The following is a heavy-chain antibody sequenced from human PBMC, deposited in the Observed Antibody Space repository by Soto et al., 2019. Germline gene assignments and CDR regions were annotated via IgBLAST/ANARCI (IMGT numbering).Heavy chain of an antibody. D-gene: IGHD1-7*01. CDR3: ARGKLELRYYYYYMDV. CDR1: GYTLTSYD. J-gene: IGHJ6*03. Sequence: GASVKVSCKASGYTLTSYDINWVRQATGQGLEWMGWMNPNSGNTGYAQKFQGRVTMTRNTSISTAYMELSSLRSEDTAVYYCARGKLELRYYYYYMDVWGKGTTVTVSS. CDR2: MNPNSGNT. V-gene: IGHV1-8*01.